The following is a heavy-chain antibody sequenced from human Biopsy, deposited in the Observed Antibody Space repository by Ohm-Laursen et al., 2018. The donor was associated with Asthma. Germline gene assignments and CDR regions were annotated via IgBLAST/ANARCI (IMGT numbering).Heavy chain of an antibody. D-gene: IGHD3-22*01. CDR2: MYHSGSP. J-gene: IGHJ4*02. CDR1: GGSITSSSYY. CDR3: VRHQYSSSWSTFDY. Sequence: VTLSLTCTVSGGSITSSSYYWGWIRQPPGKGIEWIGSMYHSGSPYYHPSLKSRATISVDTSKNRLSMKLSSVTAADTAVYFCVRHQYSSSWSTFDYWGQGALVTVSS. V-gene: IGHV4-39*01.